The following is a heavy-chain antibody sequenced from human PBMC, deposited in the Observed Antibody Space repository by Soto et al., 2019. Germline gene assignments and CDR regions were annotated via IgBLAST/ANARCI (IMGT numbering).Heavy chain of an antibody. CDR2: IYYSGST. Sequence: SETLSLPCTVSGGSLSSGGYYWSWIRQHPGKGLEWIGYIYYSGSTSYNPSLKSRVTISVDTSKNQFSLKLSSVTAADTAVYYCAIGQSWVPPLKLSCMDVWGQGTTVTVSS. J-gene: IGHJ6*02. D-gene: IGHD2-15*01. V-gene: IGHV4-31*03. CDR1: GGSLSSGGYY. CDR3: AIGQSWVPPLKLSCMDV.